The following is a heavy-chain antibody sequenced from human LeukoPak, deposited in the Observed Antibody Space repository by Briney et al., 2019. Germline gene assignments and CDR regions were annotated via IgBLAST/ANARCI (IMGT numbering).Heavy chain of an antibody. J-gene: IGHJ5*02. CDR3: ARGRGARSSRWYNWFDP. D-gene: IGHD6-13*01. Sequence: SETLSLTCAVYGGFFRAYYWSCIRQPPGKGLEWIGEINHSGSTNYNPYLKSRVTISIDTSKNQFSLEMSSVTAADTAVYYCARGRGARSSRWYNWFDPWGQGTLVTVSS. CDR2: INHSGST. CDR1: GGFFRAYY. V-gene: IGHV4-34*01.